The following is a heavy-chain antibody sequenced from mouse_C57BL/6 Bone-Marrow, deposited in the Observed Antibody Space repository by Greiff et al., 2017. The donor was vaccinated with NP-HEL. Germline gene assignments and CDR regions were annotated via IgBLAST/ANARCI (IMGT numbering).Heavy chain of an antibody. CDR2: IYWDDDK. CDR1: GFSLSTSGMG. D-gene: IGHD1-1*01. V-gene: IGHV8-12*01. J-gene: IGHJ1*03. Sequence: QVTLKESGPGILQSSQTLSLTCSFSGFSLSTSGMGVSWIRQPSGKGLEWLAHIYWDDDKRYNPSLKSRLTISKDTSRNQVFLKITSVDTADTATYYCARRRYGSSYAYWYFDVWGTGTTVTVSS. CDR3: ARRRYGSSYAYWYFDV.